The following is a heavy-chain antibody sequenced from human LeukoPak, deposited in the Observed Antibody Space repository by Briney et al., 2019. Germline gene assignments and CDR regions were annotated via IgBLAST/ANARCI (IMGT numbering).Heavy chain of an antibody. D-gene: IGHD1-26*01. CDR2: ITPSGGST. J-gene: IGHJ5*02. V-gene: IGHV1-46*01. CDR3: ARDNSVGDYAWWFDP. Sequence: ASVKVSCKASGYTFTNYYMHWVRQAPGQGLEWLGLITPSGGSTWYAQKFQGRVTMTRDMSTSTDYMELSSLRSEDTAVYYCARDNSVGDYAWWFDPWGQGTLVTDSS. CDR1: GYTFTNYY.